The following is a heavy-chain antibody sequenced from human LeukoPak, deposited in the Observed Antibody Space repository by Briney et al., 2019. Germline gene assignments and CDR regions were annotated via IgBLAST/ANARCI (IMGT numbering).Heavy chain of an antibody. CDR1: GYTFTSYD. V-gene: IGHV1-8*01. CDR2: MNPNSGNT. J-gene: IGHJ6*02. D-gene: IGHD2-2*01. Sequence: GASVKVSCKASGYTFTSYDINWVRQATGQGLEWMGWMNPNSGNTGYAQKFQGRVTMTRNTSISTAYMELSSLRSEDTAVYYCARMGYCSSTSCLTYYYYYGMDVWGQGTTVTVSS. CDR3: ARMGYCSSTSCLTYYYYYGMDV.